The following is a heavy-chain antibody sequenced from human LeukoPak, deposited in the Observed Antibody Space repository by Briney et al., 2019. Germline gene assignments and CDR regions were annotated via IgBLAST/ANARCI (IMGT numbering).Heavy chain of an antibody. CDR2: IIPILGIA. D-gene: IGHD1-7*01. CDR1: GGTFSSYA. V-gene: IGHV1-69*04. CDR3: ARMELQGNWFDP. Sequence: SVKVSCKASGGTFSSYAISWVRQAPGQGLEWMGRIIPILGIANYAQKFQGRATITADKSTSTAYMELSSLRSEDTAVYYCARMELQGNWFDPWGQGTLVTVSS. J-gene: IGHJ5*02.